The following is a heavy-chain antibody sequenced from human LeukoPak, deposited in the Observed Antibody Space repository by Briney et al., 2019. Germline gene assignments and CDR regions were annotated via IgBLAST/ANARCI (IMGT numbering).Heavy chain of an antibody. Sequence: GGSLRLSCAASGFTFRNYWMHWVRQGPGGGLEWVSRLRTDGDKRSYAASVRDRFTISRDNAKNMLYLQMNSLRVEDTAVYYCVRDHYGTNSLDYWGQGTPVTVSS. CDR2: LRTDGDKR. CDR3: VRDHYGTNSLDY. CDR1: GFTFRNYW. V-gene: IGHV3-74*01. D-gene: IGHD4/OR15-4a*01. J-gene: IGHJ4*02.